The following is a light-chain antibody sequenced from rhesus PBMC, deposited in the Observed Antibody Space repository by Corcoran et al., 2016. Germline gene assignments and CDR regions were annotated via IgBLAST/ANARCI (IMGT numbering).Light chain of an antibody. Sequence: DIVMTQSPDSLAVSLGERVTINCKSSQSLLYSSNNKNYLAWYQQKPGQAPKLLIYGASSRESGVPNRYRGSGSGTDFTLTISGLQAEDVAVYYCQQYYSTPYSFGQGTKVEIK. J-gene: IGKJ2*01. CDR1: QSLLYSSNNKNY. CDR2: GAS. CDR3: QQYYSTPYS. V-gene: IGKV4-1*01.